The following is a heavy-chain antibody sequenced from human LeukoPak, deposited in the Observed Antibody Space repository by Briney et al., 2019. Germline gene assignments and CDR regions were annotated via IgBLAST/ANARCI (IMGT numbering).Heavy chain of an antibody. V-gene: IGHV3-21*01. J-gene: IGHJ4*02. CDR3: ARDNYYDSSGYYWGTGNGFDY. D-gene: IGHD3-22*01. Sequence: ETLSLTCDVSGGSIDSTNWWNWVRQAPGKGLEWVSSISGSSSYIYYADSVKGRFTISRDNAKNSLYLQMNSLRAEDTAVYYCARDNYYDSSGYYWGTGNGFDYWGQGTLVTVSS. CDR1: GGSIDSTNW. CDR2: ISGSSSYI.